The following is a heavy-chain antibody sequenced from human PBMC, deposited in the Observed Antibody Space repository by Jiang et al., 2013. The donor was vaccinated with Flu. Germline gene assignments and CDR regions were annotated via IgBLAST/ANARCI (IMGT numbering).Heavy chain of an antibody. CDR2: IKSKTDGGTT. J-gene: IGHJ6*02. Sequence: VQLLESGGGLVKPGGSLRLSCAASGFTFSNAWMSWVRQAPGKGLEWVGRIKSKTDGGTTDYAAPVKGRFTISRDDSKNTLYLQMNSLKTEDTAVYYCTTDPDEYSSSWYPLRYYYYYGMDVWGQGTTVTVSS. V-gene: IGHV3-15*01. D-gene: IGHD6-13*01. CDR1: GFTFSNAW. CDR3: TTDPDEYSSSWYPLRYYYYYGMDV.